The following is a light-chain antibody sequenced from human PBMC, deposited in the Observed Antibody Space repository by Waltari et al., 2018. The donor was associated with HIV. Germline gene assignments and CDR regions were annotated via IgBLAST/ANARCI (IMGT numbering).Light chain of an antibody. J-gene: IGLJ2*01. Sequence: QSVLTQPLSVSGAPGQRVTISCTGSRSNIGAGYDVHWYQQLPGTAPRVLIYGNSNRPSGVPDRFSGSKSGTSASLAITGLQAEDEADYYCQSYDTSLSGSGVFGGGTKLTVL. CDR1: RSNIGAGYD. V-gene: IGLV1-40*01. CDR3: QSYDTSLSGSGV. CDR2: GNS.